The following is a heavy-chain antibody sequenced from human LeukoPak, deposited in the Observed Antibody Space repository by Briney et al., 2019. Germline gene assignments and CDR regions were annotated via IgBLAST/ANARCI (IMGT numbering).Heavy chain of an antibody. V-gene: IGHV3-66*01. Sequence: GGSLRLSCAASGFTVSSNYMSWVRQAPGKGLEWVSVIYSGGSTYYADSVKGRFTISRDNSKNTLYLQMNSLRAEDTAVYYCAIDDSSGWYSFDYWGQGTLVTVSS. D-gene: IGHD6-19*01. CDR1: GFTVSSNY. J-gene: IGHJ4*02. CDR3: AIDDSSGWYSFDY. CDR2: IYSGGST.